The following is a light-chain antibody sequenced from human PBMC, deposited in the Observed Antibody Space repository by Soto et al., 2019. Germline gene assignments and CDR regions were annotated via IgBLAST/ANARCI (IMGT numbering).Light chain of an antibody. V-gene: IGLV3-21*02. Sequence: SYELTQPPSVSVAPGQTARITCGGNNIATKRVHWYQQRPGQAPVLVVYDNSDRPSGIPERFSGSNSGNTATLTVSRVDAGDEADYYCQVWDTMPNHPVFGGGTQLTVL. CDR2: DNS. CDR3: QVWDTMPNHPV. CDR1: NIATKR. J-gene: IGLJ7*01.